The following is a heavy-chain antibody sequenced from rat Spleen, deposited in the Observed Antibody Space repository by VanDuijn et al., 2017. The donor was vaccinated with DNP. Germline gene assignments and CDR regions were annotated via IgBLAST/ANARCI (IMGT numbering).Heavy chain of an antibody. Sequence: EVQLVESGGGPVQPGRSLKLSCVASGFTFNNYWMTWIRQAPGQGLEWVAYINSNGDNTYYSDSVKGRFSLSRDNAKTTLYLQMDSLRSEDTATYYCARRGREEPFDYLGQGVMVTVSS. CDR1: GFTFNNYW. J-gene: IGHJ2*01. CDR3: ARRGREEPFDY. V-gene: IGHV5-31*01. D-gene: IGHD1-11*01. CDR2: INSNGDNT.